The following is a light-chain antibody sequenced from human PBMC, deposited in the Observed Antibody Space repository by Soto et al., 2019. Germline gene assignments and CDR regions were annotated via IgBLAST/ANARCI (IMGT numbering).Light chain of an antibody. CDR2: GTS. Sequence: EIVLTQSPGTLSLSPGERATLSCWTSQSVSSSYLGWYQQKPGQAPRLLIYGTSSRATGIPDRFSGSGSGTEFTLTISRLEPEDLAVYYCQQRNTWPPITFGQGTRLEIK. CDR1: QSVSSSY. J-gene: IGKJ5*01. V-gene: IGKV3D-20*02. CDR3: QQRNTWPPIT.